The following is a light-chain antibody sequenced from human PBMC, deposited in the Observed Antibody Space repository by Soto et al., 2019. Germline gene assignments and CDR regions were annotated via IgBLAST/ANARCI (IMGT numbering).Light chain of an antibody. CDR1: SRDVGEYNY. CDR3: CSYAGSYTYD. J-gene: IGLJ1*01. V-gene: IGLV2-11*02. Sequence: QSALTQPRSVSGSPGQSVTISCTGTSRDVGEYNYVSWYQQYPGKAPKLMVSDVTKRPSGVPDRFSGSKSGNTASLTISGLLAEDEADYYCCSYAGSYTYDFGTGSKVTVL. CDR2: DVT.